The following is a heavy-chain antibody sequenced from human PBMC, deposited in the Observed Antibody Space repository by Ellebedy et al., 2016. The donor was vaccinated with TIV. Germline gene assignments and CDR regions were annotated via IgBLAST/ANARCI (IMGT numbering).Heavy chain of an antibody. J-gene: IGHJ4*02. V-gene: IGHV3-23*01. Sequence: PGGSLRLSCAASGFTFNNYAMSWVRQAPGKGPEWVSVISGRSGSTYYADSVKGRFTIYRDSSKNTLFLQINILRVEDTAVYYCAKVPEFWSGYLGYFDYWGQGTLVTVSS. CDR1: GFTFNNYA. CDR3: AKVPEFWSGYLGYFDY. CDR2: ISGRSGST. D-gene: IGHD3-3*01.